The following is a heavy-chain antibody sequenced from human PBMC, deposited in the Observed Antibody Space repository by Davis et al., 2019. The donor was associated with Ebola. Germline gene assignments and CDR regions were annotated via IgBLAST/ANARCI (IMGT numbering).Heavy chain of an antibody. CDR3: ARVNLWSRGWGMDV. V-gene: IGHV3-48*02. CDR2: ISSGGVTT. Sequence: GESLKISCAASGVTFSDYSMSWVRQSPGKGLEWLSYISSGGVTTYYADSVKGRFTTSRDNAKNSLFLQMNSLRDEDTAVYYCARVNLWSRGWGMDVWAKGPRSPSPQ. J-gene: IGHJ6*04. CDR1: GVTFSDYS. D-gene: IGHD2-21*01.